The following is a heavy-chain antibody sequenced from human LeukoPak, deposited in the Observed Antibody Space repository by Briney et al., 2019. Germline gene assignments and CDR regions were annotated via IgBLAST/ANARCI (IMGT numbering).Heavy chain of an antibody. V-gene: IGHV1-46*01. Sequence: ASVKVSCKASGYTFTGYYVHWVRQAPGQGLEWMGIINPSGGSTSYAQKFQGRVTMTRDTSTSTVYMELSSLRSEDTAVYYCAREGELPIDYWGQGTLVTVSS. J-gene: IGHJ4*02. CDR2: INPSGGST. D-gene: IGHD1-1*01. CDR1: GYTFTGYY. CDR3: AREGELPIDY.